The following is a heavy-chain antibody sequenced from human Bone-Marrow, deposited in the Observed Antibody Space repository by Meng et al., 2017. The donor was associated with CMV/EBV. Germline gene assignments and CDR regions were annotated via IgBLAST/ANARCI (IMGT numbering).Heavy chain of an antibody. V-gene: IGHV1-2*02. CDR3: ARDGSYYDILTGYLYYFDY. Sequence: ASVKVSCKASGYTFTGYYMHWVRQAPGQGLEWMGWINPNSGGTNYAQKFQGRVTMTRDTSISTAYMELSRLRSDDTAVYYCARDGSYYDILTGYLYYFDYCGQGILVVASS. J-gene: IGHJ4*02. CDR2: INPNSGGT. D-gene: IGHD3-9*01. CDR1: GYTFTGYY.